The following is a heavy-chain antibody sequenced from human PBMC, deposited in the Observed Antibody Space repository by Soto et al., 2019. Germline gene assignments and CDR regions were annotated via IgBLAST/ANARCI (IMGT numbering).Heavy chain of an antibody. CDR1: GLSFSSSA. V-gene: IGHV3-23*01. D-gene: IGHD6-13*01. CDR2: ISDSGGRT. CDR3: AKSLNISWQNWFAP. Sequence: EAQLLESGGGLVQPGGSLRLSCAASGLSFSSSAMNWVRQAPGKGLGWVSIISDSGGRTHYADSVKGRFTISRDNSKNTLYLQMNSLRSEDTAVYYCAKSLNISWQNWFAPWGQGTLVTVSS. J-gene: IGHJ5*02.